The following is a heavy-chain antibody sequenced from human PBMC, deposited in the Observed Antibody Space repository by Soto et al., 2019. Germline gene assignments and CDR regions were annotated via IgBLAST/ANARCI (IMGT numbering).Heavy chain of an antibody. J-gene: IGHJ1*01. Sequence: EVQLVESGGDLVQPGRSLRLSCAASGFTFDDYVMHWVRQAPGKGLEWVSGISWNSGTIGYADSVKGRFTISRDNAKNSLYLQMTSLRAEDTALYYCAKDYFPSYYYGSASPIAGPFQHWGQGTLVTVSS. V-gene: IGHV3-9*01. D-gene: IGHD3-10*01. CDR3: AKDYFPSYYYGSASPIAGPFQH. CDR2: ISWNSGTI. CDR1: GFTFDDYV.